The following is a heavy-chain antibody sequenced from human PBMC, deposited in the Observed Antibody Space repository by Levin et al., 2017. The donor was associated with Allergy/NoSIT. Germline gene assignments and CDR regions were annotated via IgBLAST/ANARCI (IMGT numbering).Heavy chain of an antibody. CDR3: AIRPGDSSGWYY. CDR2: IDPSDSYT. J-gene: IGHJ4*02. Sequence: AGGSLRLSCKGSGSSFTSYWISWVRQMPGKGLEWMGRIDPSDSYTNYSPSFQGHVTISADKSISTAYLQWSSLKASDTAMYYCAIRPGDSSGWYYWGQGTLVTVSS. V-gene: IGHV5-10-1*01. D-gene: IGHD6-19*01. CDR1: GSSFTSYW.